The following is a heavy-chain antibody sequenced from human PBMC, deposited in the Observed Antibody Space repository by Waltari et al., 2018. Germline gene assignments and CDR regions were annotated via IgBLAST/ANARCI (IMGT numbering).Heavy chain of an antibody. CDR3: ASQIGGSFDY. V-gene: IGHV4-59*01. CDR1: GGSISSYY. D-gene: IGHD3-16*01. Sequence: QVQLQESGPGLVKPSETLSLTCTVSGGSISSYYWRWIRQPPGKRLELIGYIYYSGITNYXXSLKSRLTISVDTSKNQFSLKLSSVTAADTAVYYCASQIGGSFDYWGQGTLVTVSS. J-gene: IGHJ4*02. CDR2: IYYSGIT.